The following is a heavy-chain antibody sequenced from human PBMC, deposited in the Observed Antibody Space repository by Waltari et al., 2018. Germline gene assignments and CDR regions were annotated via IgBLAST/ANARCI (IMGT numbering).Heavy chain of an antibody. CDR1: GGPIKSYY. CDR2: ISYSGST. CDR3: ARGFRIAAAAKMDY. D-gene: IGHD6-13*01. Sequence: QVQLQESGPGLVKPSETLSLTCTVSGGPIKSYYWSWIRQPPGKGLEWIGFISYSGSTNYNPSLQSRVSISVDTSKNQFSLKLSSVTAADTAVYYCARGFRIAAAAKMDYWGQGTLVTVSS. J-gene: IGHJ4*02. V-gene: IGHV4-59*12.